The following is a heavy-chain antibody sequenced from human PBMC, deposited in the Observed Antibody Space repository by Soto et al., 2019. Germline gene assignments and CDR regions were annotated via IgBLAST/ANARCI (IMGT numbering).Heavy chain of an antibody. D-gene: IGHD2-15*01. CDR3: AKDNFRYCSGGSCYLFDY. CDR2: ISYDGSNK. Sequence: GGSLRLSCAASGFTFSSYGMHWVRQAPGKGLEWVAVISYDGSNKYYADSVKGRFTISRDNSRNTLYLQMNSLRAEDTAVYYCAKDNFRYCSGGSCYLFDYWGQGTLVTVSS. V-gene: IGHV3-30*18. CDR1: GFTFSSYG. J-gene: IGHJ4*02.